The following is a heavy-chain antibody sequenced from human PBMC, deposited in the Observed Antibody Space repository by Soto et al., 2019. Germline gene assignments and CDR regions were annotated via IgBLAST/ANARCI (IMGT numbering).Heavy chain of an antibody. J-gene: IGHJ6*02. CDR2: ISYDGSNR. V-gene: IGHV3-30*18. Sequence: QVQLVESGGGVVQPGRSLRLSCAASGFTFSSYGMHWVRQAPGKGLEWVAVISYDGSNRYYADSVKGRFTISRDNSKNTLYLQMNSLRAEDTAVYYCAKDLSSSSPSYGMDVWGQGTTVTVSS. CDR1: GFTFSSYG. D-gene: IGHD6-6*01. CDR3: AKDLSSSSPSYGMDV.